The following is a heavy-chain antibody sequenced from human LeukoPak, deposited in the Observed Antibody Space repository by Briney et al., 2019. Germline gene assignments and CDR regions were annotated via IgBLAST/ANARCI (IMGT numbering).Heavy chain of an antibody. D-gene: IGHD3-3*01. Sequence: ASVKVSCKASGYTFTSYYMHWVRQAPGQGLEWMGIINPSGGSTSYAQKFQGRVTMTRDTSTSTVYMELSSLRSEDTAVYYCANDITIFGVVNWGQGTLVTVSS. J-gene: IGHJ4*02. V-gene: IGHV1-46*03. CDR1: GYTFTSYY. CDR2: INPSGGST. CDR3: ANDITIFGVVN.